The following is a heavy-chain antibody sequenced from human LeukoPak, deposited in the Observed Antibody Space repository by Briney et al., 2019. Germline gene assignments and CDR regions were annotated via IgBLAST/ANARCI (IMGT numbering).Heavy chain of an antibody. V-gene: IGHV4-59*01. D-gene: IGHD3-10*01. Sequence: PSETLSLTCIVSGDSISSYYWNWIRQPPGKGLEWIGHIHYSGSSNYNPSLKSRVTISVDTAKNQLSLKLISVTAADTAVYYCARRIQMSSGSPTSNTWLDPWGQGTLVTVSS. CDR2: IHYSGSS. J-gene: IGHJ5*02. CDR1: GDSISSYY. CDR3: ARRIQMSSGSPTSNTWLDP.